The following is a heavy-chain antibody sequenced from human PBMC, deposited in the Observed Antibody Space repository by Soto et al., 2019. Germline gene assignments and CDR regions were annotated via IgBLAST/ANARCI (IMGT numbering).Heavy chain of an antibody. CDR3: ARGRPFDSGYDYWFDS. CDR1: GFPFSTYS. J-gene: IGHJ5*01. V-gene: IGHV3-48*01. D-gene: IGHD5-12*01. Sequence: DVQLVESGGGMVQPGGSLRLSCAASGFPFSTYSMNWVRQAPGKGLEWVSHISTRSGTIYYADSVKGRFTISRDNADNSRYLSMNSLRVEDTAVYFCARGRPFDSGYDYWFDSWGHGTLVTVSS. CDR2: ISTRSGTI.